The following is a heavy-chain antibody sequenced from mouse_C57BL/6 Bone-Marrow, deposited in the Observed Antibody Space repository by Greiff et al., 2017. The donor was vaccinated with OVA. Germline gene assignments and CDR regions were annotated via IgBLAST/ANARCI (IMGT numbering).Heavy chain of an antibody. D-gene: IGHD2-9*01. Sequence: QVQLQQPGAELVKPGASVKVSCKASGYTFTSYWMHWVKQRPGQGLEWIGRIHPSDSDTNYNQKFKGKDTLTVDKSSSTAYMQLSSLTSEDSAVYYCAIEGIPTMVTTRVLDDWGQGTTLTVSS. V-gene: IGHV1-74*01. CDR1: GYTFTSYW. J-gene: IGHJ2*01. CDR3: AIEGIPTMVTTRVLDD. CDR2: IHPSDSDT.